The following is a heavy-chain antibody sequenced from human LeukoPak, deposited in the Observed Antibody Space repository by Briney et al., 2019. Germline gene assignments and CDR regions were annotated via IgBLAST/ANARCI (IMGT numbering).Heavy chain of an antibody. D-gene: IGHD5-18*01. V-gene: IGHV5-51*01. CDR3: ARRGYSYGYGFDY. J-gene: IGHJ4*02. CDR2: IYPGDSNT. CDR1: GYSFTTYW. Sequence: GESLKISCKGSGYSFTTYWIGWIRQMPGKGLEWMGIIYPGDSNTRYSPSFQGQVTISADKSISTAYLQWSSLKASDTAMYYCARRGYSYGYGFDYWGQGTLVTVSS.